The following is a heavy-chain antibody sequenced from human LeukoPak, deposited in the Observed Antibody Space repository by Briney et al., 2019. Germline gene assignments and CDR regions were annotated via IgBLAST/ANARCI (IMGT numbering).Heavy chain of an antibody. CDR1: GFTFSSYG. Sequence: PGGSLRLSCAASGFTFSSYGMSWVRQAPGKGLEWVSSLSGSGSSTYYADSVKGRFTISRDNSQNTLYLRIKTLRAEDTAVYYCARDFDWLSFFFDFWGQGTLVTVSS. V-gene: IGHV3-23*01. CDR3: ARDFDWLSFFFDF. CDR2: LSGSGSST. J-gene: IGHJ4*02. D-gene: IGHD3-9*01.